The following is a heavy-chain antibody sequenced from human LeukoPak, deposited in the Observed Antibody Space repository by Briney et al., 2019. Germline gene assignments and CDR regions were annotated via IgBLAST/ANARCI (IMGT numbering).Heavy chain of an antibody. CDR1: GFTFSSYA. J-gene: IGHJ6*03. Sequence: GGSLRLSCAASGFTFSSYAMSWVRQAPGKGLEWVSAISGSGGSTYYADSVKGRFTISRDNSKNTLYLQMNSLRAKDSAVYYCAKGSMYYDFWSPGYYYMDVWGKGTTVTVSS. D-gene: IGHD3-3*01. V-gene: IGHV3-23*01. CDR3: AKGSMYYDFWSPGYYYMDV. CDR2: ISGSGGST.